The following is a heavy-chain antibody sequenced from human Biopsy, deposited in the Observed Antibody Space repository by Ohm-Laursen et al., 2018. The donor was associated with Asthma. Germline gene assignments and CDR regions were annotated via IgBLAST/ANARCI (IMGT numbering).Heavy chain of an antibody. CDR1: GYTFNSVA. D-gene: IGHD5-12*01. V-gene: IGHV7-4-1*01. J-gene: IGHJ4*01. Sequence: ASVKVSCKSSGYTFNSVAVMWVRQAPGQGLEWMGWINTNSGTPTYVQGFSGRFVFSLDPSVTTAYLQIDSLRSEDTGVYYCTRAGSTFVADYWGQGTLVTVSS. CDR2: INTNSGTP. CDR3: TRAGSTFVADY.